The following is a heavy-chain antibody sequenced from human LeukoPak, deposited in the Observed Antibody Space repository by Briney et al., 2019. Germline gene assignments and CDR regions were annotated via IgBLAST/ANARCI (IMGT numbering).Heavy chain of an antibody. D-gene: IGHD5-12*01. J-gene: IGHJ4*02. CDR3: AKSGGYSGYDLGY. V-gene: IGHV3-23*01. Sequence: GGSPRLSCAASAFTFSSYAMSWVRQAPGKGLEWVSGISGSGGSTYYADSVKGRFTISRDNSKNTLYLQMNSLRAEDTAVYYCAKSGGYSGYDLGYWGQGTLVTVAS. CDR1: AFTFSSYA. CDR2: ISGSGGST.